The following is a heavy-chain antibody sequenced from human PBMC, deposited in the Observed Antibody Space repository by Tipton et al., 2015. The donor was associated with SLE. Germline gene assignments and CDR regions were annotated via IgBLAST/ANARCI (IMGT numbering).Heavy chain of an antibody. CDR3: GKGLNFDFWSGFGMDV. Sequence: SLRLSCAASGFTFSSYGMHWVRQVPGKGLEWVSAIRGSGSGTYYAESVKGRFTISRDDSKNTLYLQMSSLRAEDTAIYYCGKGLNFDFWSGFGMDVWGQGTTVTVS. CDR1: GFTFSSYG. CDR2: IRGSGSGT. V-gene: IGHV3-23*01. J-gene: IGHJ6*02. D-gene: IGHD3-3*01.